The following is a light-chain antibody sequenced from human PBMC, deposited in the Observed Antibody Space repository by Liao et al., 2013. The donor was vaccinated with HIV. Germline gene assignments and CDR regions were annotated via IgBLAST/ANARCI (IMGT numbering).Light chain of an antibody. V-gene: IGLV3-21*01. CDR1: NIGSKS. J-gene: IGLJ3*02. Sequence: SYVLTQPLSVSVAPGKTARITCGGNNIGSKSVHWYQQKPGQAPVLVIYYDSDRPSGIPERFSGSSSGTTVTLTISGVQAEDEADYYCQSADSSGTCPVFGGGTKLTVL. CDR3: QSADSSGTCPV. CDR2: YDS.